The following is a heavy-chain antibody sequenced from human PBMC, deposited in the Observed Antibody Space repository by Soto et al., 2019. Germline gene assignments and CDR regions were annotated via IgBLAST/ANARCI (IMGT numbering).Heavy chain of an antibody. V-gene: IGHV3-33*01. CDR1: GFTFSSYG. Sequence: QVQLVESGGGVVQPGRSLRLSCAASGFTFSSYGMHWVRQAPGKGLEWVAVIWYDGSNKYYADSVKGLFTISRDNSKHTLYLQLNSLRAEDTAVYYCARDDYGDYWFDYWGQGTLVTVSS. CDR3: ARDDYGDYWFDY. D-gene: IGHD4-17*01. CDR2: IWYDGSNK. J-gene: IGHJ4*02.